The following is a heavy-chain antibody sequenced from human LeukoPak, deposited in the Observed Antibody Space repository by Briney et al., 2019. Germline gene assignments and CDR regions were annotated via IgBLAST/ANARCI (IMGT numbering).Heavy chain of an antibody. J-gene: IGHJ4*02. D-gene: IGHD3-22*01. CDR2: INPNSGYT. Sequence: ASVKVSCKASGYTLTGYYMQWVRQAPGQGPEWMGWINPNSGYTNYAQKFQGRVTMTRDKSISTAYMELSRLRSDGTAMYYCARDPSGDSSGYPFDYWGQGTLVTVSS. CDR3: ARDPSGDSSGYPFDY. CDR1: GYTLTGYY. V-gene: IGHV1-2*02.